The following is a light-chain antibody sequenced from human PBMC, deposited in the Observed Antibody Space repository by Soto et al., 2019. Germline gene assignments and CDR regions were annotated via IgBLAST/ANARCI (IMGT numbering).Light chain of an antibody. CDR2: EVT. J-gene: IGLJ3*02. CDR3: GSYTSISTLV. CDR1: SSDVGTYNR. Sequence: QSALTQPPSVSGSPGQSVTISCTGTSSDVGTYNRVSWYQQPPGTAPKLIIYEVTSRPSGVPDRFSGSKSGNTASLTISGLQAEEEADYYCGSYTSISTLVFGGGTKLTVL. V-gene: IGLV2-18*02.